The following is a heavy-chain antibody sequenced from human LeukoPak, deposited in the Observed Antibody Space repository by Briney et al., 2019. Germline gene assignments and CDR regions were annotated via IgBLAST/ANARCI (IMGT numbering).Heavy chain of an antibody. V-gene: IGHV1-69*13. CDR2: IIPIFGTA. CDR3: ARSDYGGNSRFDY. D-gene: IGHD4-23*01. J-gene: IGHJ4*02. CDR1: GGTFSSYA. Sequence: SVKVSCKASGGTFSSYAISWVRQAPGQGLEWMGGIIPIFGTANYAQKFQGRVTITADESTSTAYMELSSLRSEDTAVYYCARSDYGGNSRFDYWGQGTLVTVSS.